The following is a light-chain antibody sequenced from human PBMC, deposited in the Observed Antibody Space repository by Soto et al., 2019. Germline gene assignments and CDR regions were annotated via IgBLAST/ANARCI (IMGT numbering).Light chain of an antibody. J-gene: IGKJ1*01. Sequence: DIQMTQSPSSLSASVGDRVTITCRASQSISTYLNWYQQTPGKAPKLLIYAASSLQSGVPSRFSGSGSGTDFPLTISSLHPEDSATYYCQQSYSTPPTFGQGTTVEI. CDR3: QQSYSTPPT. CDR1: QSISTY. V-gene: IGKV1-39*01. CDR2: AAS.